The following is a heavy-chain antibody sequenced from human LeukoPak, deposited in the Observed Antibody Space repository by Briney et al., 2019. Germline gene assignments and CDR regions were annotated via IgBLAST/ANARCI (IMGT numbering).Heavy chain of an antibody. Sequence: AASVKVSCKVSGYTLTELSMHWVRQAPGKRLEWMGGFDPEDGETIYAQKFQGRVTMTEDTSTDTAYMELSSLRSEDTAVYYCAIPGGSSRDFDYWGQGTLVTVSS. CDR1: GYTLTELS. D-gene: IGHD6-13*01. V-gene: IGHV1-24*01. CDR3: AIPGGSSRDFDY. J-gene: IGHJ4*02. CDR2: FDPEDGET.